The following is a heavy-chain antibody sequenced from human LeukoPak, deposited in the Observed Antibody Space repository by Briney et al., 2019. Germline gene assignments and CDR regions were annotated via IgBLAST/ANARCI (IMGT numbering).Heavy chain of an antibody. D-gene: IGHD3-10*01. CDR3: ARTYYYTSGPFAY. Sequence: GGSLRLSCAASGFTFSDYYMSWILQAPGKGLEWLSYISSDGTTIQYADSVKGRFTISRGNAKNSLYLLMNSLRAEDTAVYYCARTYYYTSGPFAYWGQGTLVTVSS. J-gene: IGHJ4*02. V-gene: IGHV3-11*04. CDR2: ISSDGTTI. CDR1: GFTFSDYY.